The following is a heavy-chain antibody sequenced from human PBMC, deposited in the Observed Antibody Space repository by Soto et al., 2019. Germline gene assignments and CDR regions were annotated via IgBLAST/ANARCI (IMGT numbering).Heavy chain of an antibody. CDR1: GFSLSTNGMG. CDR2: IYWDDDK. V-gene: IGHV2-5*02. D-gene: IGHD5-12*01. Sequence: QITVKESGLTLVKPTQTLTLTCTFSGFSLSTNGMGVGWIRQSPGKALEWLALIYWDDDKRYSPSLRSRLTITQDTSKTQVDLKMTNMDPVDTATYTCARLTRGVYDLDRLWEKFDYWGQGTLVTVSS. J-gene: IGHJ4*02. CDR3: ARLTRGVYDLDRLWEKFDY.